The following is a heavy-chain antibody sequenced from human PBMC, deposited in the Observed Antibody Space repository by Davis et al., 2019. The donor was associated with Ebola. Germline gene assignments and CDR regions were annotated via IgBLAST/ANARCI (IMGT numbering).Heavy chain of an antibody. Sequence: SETLSLTCPVSGGSISSYYWSWIRQPPGKGLEWIGEINHSGSTNYNPSLKSRVTISVDTSKNQFSLKLSSVTAADTAVYYWARGQRYYGSGRWNYWGQGTLVTVSS. J-gene: IGHJ4*02. CDR2: INHSGST. V-gene: IGHV4-34*01. CDR3: ARGQRYYGSGRWNY. CDR1: GGSISSYY. D-gene: IGHD3-10*01.